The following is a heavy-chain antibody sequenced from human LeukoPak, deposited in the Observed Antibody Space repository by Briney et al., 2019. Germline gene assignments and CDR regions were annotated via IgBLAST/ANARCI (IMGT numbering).Heavy chain of an antibody. D-gene: IGHD5-24*01. J-gene: IGHJ4*02. Sequence: ASVKVSCKASGYTFTGYYMHWVRQAPGQGLEWMGWINPNSGGTNYAQKFQGRVTMTRDTSISTAYMELSRLRSDDTAVYYCARDRGRDGYIFDYWGQGTRVTVSS. CDR3: ARDRGRDGYIFDY. CDR2: INPNSGGT. V-gene: IGHV1-2*02. CDR1: GYTFTGYY.